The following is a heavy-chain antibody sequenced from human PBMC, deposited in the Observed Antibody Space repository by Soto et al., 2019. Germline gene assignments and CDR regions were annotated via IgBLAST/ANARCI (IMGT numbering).Heavy chain of an antibody. Sequence: GGSLRLSCAASGFTFSSYGMHWVRQAPGKGLEWVAVIWYDGSNKYYADSVKGRFTISRDNSKNTLYLQMNSLRAEDTTADYYAADGQHSSSSGGYYYYYGMDVWGQGTTVTVSS. D-gene: IGHD6-6*01. CDR1: GFTFSSYG. CDR3: AADGQHSSSSGGYYYYYGMDV. CDR2: IWYDGSNK. V-gene: IGHV3-33*01. J-gene: IGHJ6*02.